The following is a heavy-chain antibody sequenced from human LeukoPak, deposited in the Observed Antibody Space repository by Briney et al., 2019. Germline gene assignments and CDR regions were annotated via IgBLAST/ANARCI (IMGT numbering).Heavy chain of an antibody. V-gene: IGHV3-23*01. CDR1: GFTFSSYA. CDR3: AKEVVVAVAAHYIDY. D-gene: IGHD2-15*01. J-gene: IGHJ4*02. CDR2: ISGSGGST. Sequence: GGPLRLSCAASGFTFSSYAMSWVRQAPGKGLEWVSVISGSGGSTWYADSVKGRFTISRDNSKNTLYLQMNSLRPEDTAVYYCAKEVVVAVAAHYIDYWGQGTLVTVSS.